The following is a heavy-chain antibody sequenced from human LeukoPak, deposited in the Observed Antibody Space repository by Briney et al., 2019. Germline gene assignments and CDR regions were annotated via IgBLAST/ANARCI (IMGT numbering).Heavy chain of an antibody. CDR3: AKVLGLNLLSIDY. J-gene: IGHJ4*02. V-gene: IGHV3-53*01. D-gene: IGHD2-2*01. Sequence: GGSLRLSCTVSGFTVSSNSMSWVRQAPGKGLEWVSFIYSDNTHYSDSVKGRFTISRDNSKNTLYLQMNGLRAEDTAVYYCAKVLGLNLLSIDYWGQGTLVTVSS. CDR1: GFTVSSNS. CDR2: IYSDNT.